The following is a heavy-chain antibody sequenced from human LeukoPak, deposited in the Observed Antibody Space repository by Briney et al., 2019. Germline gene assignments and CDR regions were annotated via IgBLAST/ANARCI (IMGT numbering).Heavy chain of an antibody. CDR3: ARDQVVPAASYGMDV. CDR2: INHSGST. V-gene: IGHV4-34*01. D-gene: IGHD2-2*01. J-gene: IGHJ6*02. Sequence: PSETLSLTCAVYGGSFSGYYWSWIRQPPGKGLEWIGEINHSGSTNYNPSLKSRVTISVDTSKNQFSLKLSSVTAADTAVYYCARDQVVPAASYGMDVWGQGTTVTVS. CDR1: GGSFSGYY.